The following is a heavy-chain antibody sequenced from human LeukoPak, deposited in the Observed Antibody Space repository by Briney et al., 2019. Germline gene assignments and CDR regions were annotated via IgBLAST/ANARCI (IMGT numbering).Heavy chain of an antibody. CDR3: ARLTPIGFDP. CDR1: GYTFTSYY. V-gene: IGHV1-46*01. CDR2: INPSGGST. J-gene: IGHJ5*02. D-gene: IGHD4-23*01. Sequence: ASVKVSCKASGYTFTSYYMHWVRQAPGQGLEWMGIINPSGGSTSYAQKFHGRVTMTRETYTSTVYMELSSLRSEDTAVSYCARLTPIGFDPWGQGPLVTVSS.